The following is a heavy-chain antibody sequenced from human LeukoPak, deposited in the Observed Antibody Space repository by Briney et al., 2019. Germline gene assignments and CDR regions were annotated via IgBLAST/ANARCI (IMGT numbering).Heavy chain of an antibody. CDR2: IYYSGST. J-gene: IGHJ4*02. Sequence: PSETLSLTCTVSGGSISSGGYYWSWIRQHPGKGLEWIGYIYYSGSTYYNPSLKSRVTISVDTSKNQFSLKLSSVTAADTAVYYCARGGEQWLVPGTYFDYWGQGTLVTVSS. D-gene: IGHD6-19*01. V-gene: IGHV4-31*03. CDR1: GGSISSGGYY. CDR3: ARGGEQWLVPGTYFDY.